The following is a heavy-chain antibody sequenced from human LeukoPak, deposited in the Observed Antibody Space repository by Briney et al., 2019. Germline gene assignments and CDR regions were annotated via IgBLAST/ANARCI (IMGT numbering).Heavy chain of an antibody. CDR3: ARVYGSRAFDI. Sequence: SETLSLTCTVSGGSVTTYYWSWIRQPAGKGLEWIGRIYTSGSTNYNPSLESRVTLSADTSKNQFSLKMSFVTAAETAVYYCARVYGSRAFDIWGQGTLVTVSS. D-gene: IGHD3-10*01. V-gene: IGHV4-4*07. CDR1: GGSVTTYY. CDR2: IYTSGST. J-gene: IGHJ3*02.